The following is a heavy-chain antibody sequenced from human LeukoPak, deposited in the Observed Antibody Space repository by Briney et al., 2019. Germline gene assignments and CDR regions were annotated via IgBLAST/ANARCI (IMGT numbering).Heavy chain of an antibody. CDR1: GFNFSAFS. D-gene: IGHD2-2*01. J-gene: IGHJ4*02. Sequence: GGSLRLSCGASGFNFSAFSMSWVRQAPGKGLEWVASISLSGRFIYYADSLKGRFTISRDNAKNSVHLQVNSLRAEDTAGYYCAREMLVIPAAVDYWGQGTLVTVSS. V-gene: IGHV3-21*01. CDR3: AREMLVIPAAVDY. CDR2: ISLSGRFI.